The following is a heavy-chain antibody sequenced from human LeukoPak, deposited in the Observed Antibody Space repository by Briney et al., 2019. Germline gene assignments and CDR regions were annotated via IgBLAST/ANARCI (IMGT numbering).Heavy chain of an antibody. V-gene: IGHV3-66*01. CDR3: ARNTES. J-gene: IGHJ5*02. D-gene: IGHD5-18*01. CDR1: GFTVSSNY. Sequence: GGSLRLSCAASGFTVSSNYMNWVRQAPGKGLEWVSTISGGGSTYYVDSVKDRFTISRDKSKNTLYLQINSLRAEDTAMYFCARNTESWGQGTLVTVSS. CDR2: ISGGGST.